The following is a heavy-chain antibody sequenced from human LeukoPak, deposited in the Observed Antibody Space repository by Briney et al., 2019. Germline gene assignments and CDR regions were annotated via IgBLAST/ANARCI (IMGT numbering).Heavy chain of an antibody. V-gene: IGHV6-1*01. CDR2: TYYRSRWFN. Sequence: SQTLSLTCAISGDSISSNSATWNWIRQSPSRGLEWLGRTYYRSRWFNDYTVSVKSRMTINPDTSKNQFSLQLKSVTPEDTAVYYCARGHENYYHAFDVWGKGTTVTVSS. CDR1: GDSISSNSAT. J-gene: IGHJ6*04. CDR3: ARGHENYYHAFDV.